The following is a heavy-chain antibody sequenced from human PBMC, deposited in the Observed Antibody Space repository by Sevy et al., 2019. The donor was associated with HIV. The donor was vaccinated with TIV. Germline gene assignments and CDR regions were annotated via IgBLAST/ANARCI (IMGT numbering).Heavy chain of an antibody. CDR3: ARGGDGYYSDY. D-gene: IGHD3-16*01. J-gene: IGHJ4*02. CDR2: IYYSGST. CDR1: GGSISSGGYY. Sequence: SETLSLTCTVSGGSISSGGYYWSWIRQHPGKGLEWIGYIYYSGSTYYNPSLKSRVTISVDTSKNQFSLKLSSVTAADTAVYYCARGGDGYYSDYWGQGTLVTVS. V-gene: IGHV4-31*03.